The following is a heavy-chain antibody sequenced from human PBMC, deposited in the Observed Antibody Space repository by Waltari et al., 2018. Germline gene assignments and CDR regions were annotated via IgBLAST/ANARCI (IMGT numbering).Heavy chain of an antibody. V-gene: IGHV4-4*07. D-gene: IGHD5-18*01. CDR3: ARGIGGYNRERRSYYDYGMDV. J-gene: IGHJ6*02. CDR2: VYSSGGT. CDR1: GGSISTYS. Sequence: QVQLQESGPGLVKPSETLSLTCTVSGGSISTYSCNWIRQPAGKGLVWIGRVYSSGGTTHHPSLNSRVTMSVETSRNQFSLKLGSVTAADTAVYYCARGIGGYNRERRSYYDYGMDVWGQGTTVTVSS.